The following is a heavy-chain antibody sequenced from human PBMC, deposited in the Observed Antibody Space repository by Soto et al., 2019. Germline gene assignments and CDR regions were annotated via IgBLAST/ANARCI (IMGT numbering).Heavy chain of an antibody. J-gene: IGHJ4*02. CDR1: GFSLSTSAVG. D-gene: IGHD2-15*01. V-gene: IGHV2-5*02. CDR3: AHLVVAGLTYYFDY. Sequence: QITLKESGPTLVKPTQTLTLTCTFSGFSLSTSAVGVGWIRQPPGKALEWLAFIYWDDDKRYSTSLKSSITIPKDTSKNQLVLAMTNMDPVDTATYYCAHLVVAGLTYYFDYWGQGTLVTVSS. CDR2: IYWDDDK.